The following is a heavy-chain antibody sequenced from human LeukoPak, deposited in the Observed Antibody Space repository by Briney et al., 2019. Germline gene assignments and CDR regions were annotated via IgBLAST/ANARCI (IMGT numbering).Heavy chain of an antibody. D-gene: IGHD4-17*01. V-gene: IGHV4-4*07. CDR2: VYTSGNT. CDR3: ARDVLDYGDSYNWFDP. Sequence: PSETLSLTCTVSGGSMSSYYWSWIRQPAGKGLEWIGRVYTSGNTNYNPSLKSRVTISVDTSKNQFSLKLSSVTAADTAVYYCARDVLDYGDSYNWFDPWGQGTLVTVSS. J-gene: IGHJ5*02. CDR1: GGSMSSYY.